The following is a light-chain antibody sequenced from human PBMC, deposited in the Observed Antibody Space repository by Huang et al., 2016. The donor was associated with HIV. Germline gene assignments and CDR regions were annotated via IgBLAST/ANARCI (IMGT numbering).Light chain of an antibody. J-gene: IGKJ2*01. Sequence: DIQMTQSPSSLSASVGDRVTITCQASQDISNYLSWYQHKPGRAPKPLIFDASSLETGVTARVSGSGSGTYFTVTIASLQPEDVATYYCQHYDDPYTFGQGTKLEIK. CDR3: QHYDDPYT. CDR1: QDISNY. CDR2: DAS. V-gene: IGKV1-33*01.